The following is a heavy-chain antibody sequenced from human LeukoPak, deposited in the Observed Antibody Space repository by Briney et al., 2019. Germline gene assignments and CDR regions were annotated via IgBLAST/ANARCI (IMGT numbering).Heavy chain of an antibody. V-gene: IGHV1-8*01. CDR1: GYTFTSCD. Sequence: ASVKVSCKASGYTFTSCDINWVRQAAGQGLEWMGWMNPNSGNTGYAQKFQGRVTMTRNTSISTAYMELSSLRSEDTAVYYCARGPYDFWSGYYIAPFYYYYMDVWGKGTTVTVSS. J-gene: IGHJ6*03. CDR2: MNPNSGNT. CDR3: ARGPYDFWSGYYIAPFYYYYMDV. D-gene: IGHD3-3*01.